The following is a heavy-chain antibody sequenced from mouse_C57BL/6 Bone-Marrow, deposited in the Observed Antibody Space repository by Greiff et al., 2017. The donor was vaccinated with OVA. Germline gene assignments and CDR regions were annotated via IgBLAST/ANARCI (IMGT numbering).Heavy chain of an antibody. CDR1: GYAFSSYW. CDR2: IYPGDGDT. V-gene: IGHV1-80*01. J-gene: IGHJ2*01. CDR3: ARGGDYYGSKDY. D-gene: IGHD1-1*01. Sequence: VQLQQSGAELVKPGASVKISCKASGYAFSSYWMNWVKQRPGKGLEWIGQIYPGDGDTNYNGKFKGKATLTADKSSSTAYMQLSSLTSEDSAVYFCARGGDYYGSKDYWGQGTTLTVSS.